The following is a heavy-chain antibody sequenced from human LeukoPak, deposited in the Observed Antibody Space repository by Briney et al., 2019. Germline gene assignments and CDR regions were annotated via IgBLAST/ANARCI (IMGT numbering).Heavy chain of an antibody. V-gene: IGHV4-4*07. CDR3: AREGSTSCYHY. CDR1: GASITSFH. Sequence: PSETLSLTCTVSGASITSFHWTWIRQPAGKGLEWIGLIYSSGSTIYNPSLQSRVAISVDTSKNQFSLKLSSVTAADTAVYYCAREGSTSCYHYWGQGTLVTVSS. D-gene: IGHD2-2*01. J-gene: IGHJ4*02. CDR2: IYSSGST.